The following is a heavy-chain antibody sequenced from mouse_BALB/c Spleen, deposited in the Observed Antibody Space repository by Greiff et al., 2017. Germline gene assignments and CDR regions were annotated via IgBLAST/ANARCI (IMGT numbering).Heavy chain of an antibody. J-gene: IGHJ2*01. Sequence: EVKVVESGGGLVKPGGSLKLSCAASGFTFSSYAMSWVRQTPEKRLAWVASISSGGSTYYPDSVKGRFTISRDNARNILYLQMSSLRSEDTAMYYCARGGYGSSFYYFDYWGQGTTLTVSS. CDR3: ARGGYGSSFYYFDY. CDR1: GFTFSSYA. V-gene: IGHV5-6-5*01. CDR2: ISSGGST. D-gene: IGHD1-1*01.